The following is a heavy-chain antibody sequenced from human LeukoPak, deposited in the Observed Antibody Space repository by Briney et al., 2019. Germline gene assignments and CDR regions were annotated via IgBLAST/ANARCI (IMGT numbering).Heavy chain of an antibody. CDR2: IYYGGST. CDR1: GGSISSYY. J-gene: IGHJ4*02. Sequence: SETLSLTCTVSGGSISSYYWSWIRQPPGKGLEWIGYIYYGGSTNYNPSLKSRVTISVDTSKNQFSLKLSSVTAADTAVYYCARVWVDDFWSGYYFDYWGQGTLVTVSS. CDR3: ARVWVDDFWSGYYFDY. D-gene: IGHD3-3*01. V-gene: IGHV4-59*01.